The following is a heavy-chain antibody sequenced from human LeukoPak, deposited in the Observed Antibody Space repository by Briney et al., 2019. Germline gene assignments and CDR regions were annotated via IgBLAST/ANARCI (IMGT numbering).Heavy chain of an antibody. J-gene: IGHJ4*02. Sequence: GSLRLSCAASGFTFSSYAMSWVRQAPGKGLEWVSAISGSGGSTYYADSVKGRFTISRDNSKNTLYLQMNSLRAEDTAVYYCARVTDSSGWYWYFDYWGQGTLVTVSS. CDR3: ARVTDSSGWYWYFDY. CDR1: GFTFSSYA. V-gene: IGHV3-23*01. CDR2: ISGSGGST. D-gene: IGHD6-19*01.